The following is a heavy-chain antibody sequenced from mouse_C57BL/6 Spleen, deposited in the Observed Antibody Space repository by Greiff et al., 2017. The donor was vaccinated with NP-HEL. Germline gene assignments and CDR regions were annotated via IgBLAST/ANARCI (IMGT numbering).Heavy chain of an antibody. CDR1: GYAFTNYL. D-gene: IGHD4-1*01. CDR3: ARPANWDPFAY. V-gene: IGHV1-54*01. CDR2: INPGSGGT. J-gene: IGHJ3*01. Sequence: VQLQQSGAELVRPGTSVKVSCKASGYAFTNYLIEWVKQRPGQGLEWIGVINPGSGGTNYNEKFKGKATLTADKSSSTAYMQLSSLTSEDSAVYFCARPANWDPFAYWGQGTLVTVSA.